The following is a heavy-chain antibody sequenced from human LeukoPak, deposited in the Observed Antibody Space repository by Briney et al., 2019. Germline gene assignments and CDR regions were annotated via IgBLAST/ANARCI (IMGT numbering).Heavy chain of an antibody. CDR1: GFTFSSYG. J-gene: IGHJ3*02. Sequence: GRSLRLSCAAPGFTFSSYGMHWVRQAPGKGLEWVAVIWYDGSNKYYADSVKGRFTISRDNSKNTLYLQMNSLRAEDTAVYYCAKSYSSRVTLPDAFDIWGQGTMVTVSS. CDR2: IWYDGSNK. V-gene: IGHV3-33*06. CDR3: AKSYSSRVTLPDAFDI. D-gene: IGHD2-21*02.